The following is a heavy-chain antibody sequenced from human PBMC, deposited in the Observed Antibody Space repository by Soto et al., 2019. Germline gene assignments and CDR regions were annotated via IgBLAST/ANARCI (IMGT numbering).Heavy chain of an antibody. Sequence: QVQLVESGGGVVQPGRSLRLSCAASGFTFSSCGMHWVRQAPGKGLEWVAVISYDGTNNYYTESVKGRFTISRDNSKNXXFLQMNSLRAEDTAVYFCAKGDCSGGSCYFSAFDIWGQGTMVTVSS. CDR2: ISYDGTNN. CDR3: AKGDCSGGSCYFSAFDI. D-gene: IGHD2-15*01. J-gene: IGHJ3*02. CDR1: GFTFSSCG. V-gene: IGHV3-30*18.